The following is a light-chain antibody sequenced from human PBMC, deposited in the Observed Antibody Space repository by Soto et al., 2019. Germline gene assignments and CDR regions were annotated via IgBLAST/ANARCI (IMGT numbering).Light chain of an antibody. V-gene: IGKV1-39*01. Sequence: DIQMAQSPSSLSASVGDRVTITCRASQSICSYLNWYQQKPVKAPNLLIHGGSILQSGVPPRFSGSGSGTDFTLTISSLQPEDFATYYCQHADSFPLITFGQGTRLEIK. CDR1: QSICSY. CDR3: QHADSFPLIT. CDR2: GGS. J-gene: IGKJ5*01.